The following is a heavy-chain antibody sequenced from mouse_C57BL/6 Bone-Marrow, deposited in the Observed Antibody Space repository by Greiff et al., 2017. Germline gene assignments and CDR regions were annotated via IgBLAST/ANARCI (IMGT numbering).Heavy chain of an antibody. CDR1: GYTFTSYW. Sequence: VQLQQPGAELVKPGASVKLSCKASGYTFTSYWMHWVKQRPGQGLEWIGMIHPNSGSTNYNEKFKSKATLTVDKSSSTAYMQLSSLTSEDSAVYYCARTPYYYGSSYYAMDYWGQGTSVTVSS. V-gene: IGHV1-64*01. J-gene: IGHJ4*01. CDR2: IHPNSGST. CDR3: ARTPYYYGSSYYAMDY. D-gene: IGHD1-1*01.